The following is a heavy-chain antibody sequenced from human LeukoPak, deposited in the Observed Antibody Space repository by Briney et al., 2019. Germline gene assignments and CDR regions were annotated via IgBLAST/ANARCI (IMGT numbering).Heavy chain of an antibody. J-gene: IGHJ2*01. CDR3: ARTLGGFTVDRATGFDL. Sequence: GASVKVSCKASGYNFWILGISWVRQAPGQGLEWMGWISAYEGNTDYAQKFEDRVTMTTDTSTNTAYMDLRNLTSDDTAVYYCARTLGGFTVDRATGFDLWGRGTLVTVSS. CDR2: ISAYEGNT. CDR1: GYNFWILG. V-gene: IGHV1-18*01. D-gene: IGHD5-24*01.